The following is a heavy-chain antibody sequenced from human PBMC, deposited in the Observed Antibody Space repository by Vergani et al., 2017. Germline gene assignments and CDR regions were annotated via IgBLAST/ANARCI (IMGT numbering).Heavy chain of an antibody. CDR1: GGSISSYY. J-gene: IGHJ4*02. V-gene: IGHV4-4*09. Sequence: QVQLQESGPGLVKPSETPSLTCTVSGGSISSYYWSWIRQPPGKGLEWIGYIYTSGSTNYNPSLKSRVTISVDTSKNQFSLKLSSVTAADTAVYYCARGNDYGEDYWGQGTLVTVSS. CDR3: ARGNDYGEDY. D-gene: IGHD4-17*01. CDR2: IYTSGST.